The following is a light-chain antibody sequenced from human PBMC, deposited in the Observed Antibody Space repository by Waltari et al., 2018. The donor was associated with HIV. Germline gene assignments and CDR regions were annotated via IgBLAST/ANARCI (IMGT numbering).Light chain of an antibody. J-gene: IGLJ3*02. CDR2: SNN. V-gene: IGLV1-44*01. CDR1: SSNIGSNI. CDR3: AAWDDSLNAWV. Sequence: QSVLTQPPSASGTPGQRVSISCSGSSSNIGSNIVNWYQQLPGTAPKLLIYSNNQRPPGVPGRFAASKSGTSASLAISGLQSEDEADYYCAAWDDSLNAWVFGGGTKLTGL.